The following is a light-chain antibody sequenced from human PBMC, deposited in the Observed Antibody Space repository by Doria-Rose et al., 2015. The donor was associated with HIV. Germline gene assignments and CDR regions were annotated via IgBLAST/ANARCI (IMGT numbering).Light chain of an antibody. V-gene: IGKV1-27*01. Sequence: TQSPSSLSASVGDRVTITCRASQGISNFLAWYQQKPGRVPKLLIYAASTLQSGVPSRFSGSGSGTDFSLTIGTLQPEDVAIYYCQSYNSAPLTFGGGSKVEIK. CDR3: QSYNSAPLT. CDR1: QGISNF. J-gene: IGKJ4*01. CDR2: AAS.